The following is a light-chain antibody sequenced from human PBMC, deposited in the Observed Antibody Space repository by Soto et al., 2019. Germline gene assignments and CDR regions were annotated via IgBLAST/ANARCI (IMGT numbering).Light chain of an antibody. V-gene: IGLV1-51*02. J-gene: IGLJ1*01. CDR2: END. Sequence: QSVLTQPPSVSAAPGQRVALSCSGSSSNIGNNYVSWYQQLPGTAPKLLMYENDERPSGIPDRFSGSKSGTSATLGITGLQTGDEASYYCAAWDTSLSAYVFGTGTKLTVL. CDR3: AAWDTSLSAYV. CDR1: SSNIGNNY.